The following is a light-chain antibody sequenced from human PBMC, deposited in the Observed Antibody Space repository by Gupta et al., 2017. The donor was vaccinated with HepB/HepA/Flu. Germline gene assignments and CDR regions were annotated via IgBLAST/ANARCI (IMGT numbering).Light chain of an antibody. CDR1: KLGNNY. CDR2: EDN. CDR3: QEWDSTTVI. J-gene: IGLJ2*01. V-gene: IGLV3-1*01. Sequence: SYDLTQPPSVSVSPGQTASIPCSGSKLGNNYVCWYQQKPGQSPVLVIFEDNKRPSGIPERFSGSNSRNTATLTISGIQTIDEADYYCQEWDSTTVIFGGGTRLSGL.